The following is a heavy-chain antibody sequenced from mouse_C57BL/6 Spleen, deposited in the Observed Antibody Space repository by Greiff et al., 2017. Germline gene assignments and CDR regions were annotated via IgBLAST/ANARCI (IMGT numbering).Heavy chain of an antibody. CDR2: IYPGNSDT. D-gene: IGHD4-1*01. CDR3: TREPRLGRVGYFDV. Sequence: EVQLQQSGTVLARPGASVKMSCKTSGYTFTSYWMHWVNQRPGQGLEWIGAIYPGNSDTSYNQKFKGKAKLTAVTSASTAYMELSSLTNEDSAVYYCTREPRLGRVGYFDVWGTGTTVTVSS. CDR1: GYTFTSYW. V-gene: IGHV1-5*01. J-gene: IGHJ1*03.